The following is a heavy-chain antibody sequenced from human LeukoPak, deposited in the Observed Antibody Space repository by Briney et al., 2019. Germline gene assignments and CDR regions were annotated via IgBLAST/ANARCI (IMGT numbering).Heavy chain of an antibody. V-gene: IGHV3-64*01. CDR2: ISSNGGST. Sequence: PGGSLRLSCAASGFTFSSYAMHWVRQAPGKGLEYVSAISSNGGSTYYANSVKGRFTISRDNSKNTLYLQMGSLRAEDMAVYYCAKDRSDSYGQYYFDYWGQGTLVTVSS. D-gene: IGHD5-18*01. CDR3: AKDRSDSYGQYYFDY. J-gene: IGHJ4*02. CDR1: GFTFSSYA.